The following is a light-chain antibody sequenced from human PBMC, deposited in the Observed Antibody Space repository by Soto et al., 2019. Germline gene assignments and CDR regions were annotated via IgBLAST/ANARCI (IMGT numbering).Light chain of an antibody. V-gene: IGKV1-27*01. J-gene: IGKJ1*01. CDR2: PAS. CDR3: QKYNSAPRT. CDR1: RVTGDY. Sequence: DVQMTQSPSSLSASVGDRVTITCRASRVTGDYLAWYQQKSGKVPKLLIYPASTLQSGVSSRFSGSGSGTDFTLTISSLQPEDVATYYCQKYNSAPRTFGQGTKVEI.